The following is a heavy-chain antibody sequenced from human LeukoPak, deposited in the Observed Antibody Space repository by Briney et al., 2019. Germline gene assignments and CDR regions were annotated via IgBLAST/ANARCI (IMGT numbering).Heavy chain of an antibody. D-gene: IGHD2-2*01. Sequence: SETLSLTCSVSRGSISSYYWSWLRQPPGKVLEYLGYIHYSGSTNYNPSLKSRVTISVDTSKDQFSLNLTAVTAADTAVYYCARLKCISTTCPSRYVMDVWGQGTTVTVSS. J-gene: IGHJ6*02. CDR2: IHYSGST. CDR1: RGSISSYY. CDR3: ARLKCISTTCPSRYVMDV. V-gene: IGHV4-59*01.